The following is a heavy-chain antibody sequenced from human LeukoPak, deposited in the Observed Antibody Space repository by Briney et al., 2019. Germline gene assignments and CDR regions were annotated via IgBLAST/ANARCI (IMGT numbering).Heavy chain of an antibody. V-gene: IGHV1-69*13. D-gene: IGHD5-24*01. Sequence: ASVTVSCTASGGTFSSYAISWVRQAPGQGLEWMGGIIPIFGTANYAQKFQGRVTITADESTSTAYMELSSLRSEDTAVYYCARALEMATPNFDYWGQGTLVTVSS. J-gene: IGHJ4*02. CDR1: GGTFSSYA. CDR3: ARALEMATPNFDY. CDR2: IIPIFGTA.